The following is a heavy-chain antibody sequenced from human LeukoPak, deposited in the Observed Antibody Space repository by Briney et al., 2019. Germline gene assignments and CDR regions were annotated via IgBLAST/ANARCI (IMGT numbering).Heavy chain of an antibody. CDR2: IYHSGST. Sequence: SETLSLTCTVSGGSISSYYWGWIRQPPGKGLEWIGSIYHSGSTYYNPSLKSRVTISVDTSKNQFSLKLSSVTAADTAVYYCASSGSYYSPFDYWGQGTLVTVSS. CDR3: ASSGSYYSPFDY. V-gene: IGHV4-38-2*02. J-gene: IGHJ4*02. D-gene: IGHD3-10*01. CDR1: GGSISSYY.